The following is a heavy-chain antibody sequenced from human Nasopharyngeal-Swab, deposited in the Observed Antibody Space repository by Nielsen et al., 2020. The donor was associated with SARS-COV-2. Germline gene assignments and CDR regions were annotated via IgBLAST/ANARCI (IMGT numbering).Heavy chain of an antibody. CDR1: DGSFSGYY. J-gene: IGHJ2*01. CDR2: INHSGST. D-gene: IGHD2-21*02. V-gene: IGHV4-34*01. CDR3: ARGFGMVVTARYFDL. Sequence: SETLSLTCAVYDGSFSGYYWSWIRQPPGKGLEWIGEINHSGSTNYNPSLKSRVTISVDTSKNQFSLKLSSVTAADTAVYYCARGFGMVVTARYFDLWGRGTLVTVSS.